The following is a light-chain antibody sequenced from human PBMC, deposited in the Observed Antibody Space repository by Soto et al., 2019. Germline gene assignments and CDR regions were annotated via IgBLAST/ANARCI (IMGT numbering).Light chain of an antibody. CDR2: GAS. V-gene: IGKV3-15*01. J-gene: IGKJ2*01. CDR3: QQSNNWPYT. CDR1: QSVSHN. Sequence: EIVMTQSPATLSVSPWERATLSCRASQSVSHNLAWYQQKPGQAPRLLFYGASTRATGIPARFSRSGSGTDFTLTISSMQSEDFAVYYCQQSNNWPYTFGQGTKLEIK.